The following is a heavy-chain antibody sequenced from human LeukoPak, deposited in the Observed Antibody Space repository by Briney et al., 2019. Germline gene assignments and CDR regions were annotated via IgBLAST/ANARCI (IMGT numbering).Heavy chain of an antibody. CDR1: GESFSGYY. D-gene: IGHD4-23*01. CDR2: INHTGNT. J-gene: IGHJ6*03. V-gene: IGHV4-34*01. Sequence: PSETLCLTCAVYGESFSGYYWSWIRQPPGKGLEWIGEINHTGNTNYNPSVKSRVTISVDTSKNQFSLKLSSVTVADTAVYYCARGTLSVDYGGHLRERNNYYYMDVWGKGTTVTVSS. CDR3: ARGTLSVDYGGHLRERNNYYYMDV.